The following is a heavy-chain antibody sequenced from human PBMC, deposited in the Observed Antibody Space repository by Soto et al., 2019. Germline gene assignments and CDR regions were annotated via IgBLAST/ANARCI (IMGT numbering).Heavy chain of an antibody. Sequence: GASVKVSCKASGGTFSSYAICWVRQAPGQGLEWMGGIIPIFGTANYAQKFQGRVTITADESTSTAYMELSSLRSEDTAVYYCARGPPDYYDSSGPTFDYWGQGTLVTVSS. CDR3: ARGPPDYYDSSGPTFDY. J-gene: IGHJ4*02. V-gene: IGHV1-69*13. CDR2: IIPIFGTA. D-gene: IGHD3-22*01. CDR1: GGTFSSYA.